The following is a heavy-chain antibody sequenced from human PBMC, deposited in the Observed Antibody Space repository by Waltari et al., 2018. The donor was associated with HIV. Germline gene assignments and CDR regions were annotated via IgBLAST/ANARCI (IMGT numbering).Heavy chain of an antibody. Sequence: QLQQSGPGLVKPSQTLSLTCAISGDSITGSGTAWNWIRHSPSRGLQWLGRTYYRSKWFHDYAVSVVGRITIDPDTSKNQFSLQLTSLTPDDTAVYYCSTGKGGDLYAFDIWGQGTMVTVSS. CDR1: GDSITGSGTA. J-gene: IGHJ3*02. D-gene: IGHD1-1*01. V-gene: IGHV6-1*01. CDR2: TYYRSKWFH. CDR3: STGKGGDLYAFDI.